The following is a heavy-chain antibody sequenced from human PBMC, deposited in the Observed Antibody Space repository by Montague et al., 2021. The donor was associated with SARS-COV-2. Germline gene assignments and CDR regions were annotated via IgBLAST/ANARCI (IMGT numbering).Heavy chain of an antibody. CDR1: GGSFSSY. D-gene: IGHD5-12*01. V-gene: IGHV4-34*01. Sequence: SETLSLTCDVYGGSFSSYWSWIRQPPGRGLEWVGQISHGGGTNYNPSLKSRVTISVDTSKNQFSLKLSSVTAADTAVYYCAGRYRWAMEVWGQGTTVTVSS. CDR2: ISHGGGT. CDR3: AGRYRWAMEV. J-gene: IGHJ6*02.